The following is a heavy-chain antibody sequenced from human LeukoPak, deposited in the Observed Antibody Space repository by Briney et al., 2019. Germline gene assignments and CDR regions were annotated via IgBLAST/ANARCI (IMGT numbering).Heavy chain of an antibody. V-gene: IGHV4-61*02. Sequence: SETLSLTCTVSGGSISSGSYYCSWIRQPAGRGREWIGRIYTSGSTYYNPSLKSRVTISVDTSKNQFSLKLSSVTAADTAVYYCAREDGAAAGNEYFDYWGQGTLVTVSS. J-gene: IGHJ4*02. CDR2: IYTSGST. CDR3: AREDGAAAGNEYFDY. D-gene: IGHD6-13*01. CDR1: GGSISSGSYY.